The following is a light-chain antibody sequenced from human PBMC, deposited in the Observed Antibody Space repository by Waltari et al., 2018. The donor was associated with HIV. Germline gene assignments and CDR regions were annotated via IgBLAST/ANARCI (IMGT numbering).Light chain of an antibody. CDR2: DVT. J-gene: IGLJ2*01. V-gene: IGLV2-18*02. CDR1: NSHIGGYDR. Sequence: QSALTQPPSVSGSPGQSVTISCAGTNSHIGGYDRVPWYQQPPGTAPKLLIYDVTNRPSGVPGRFSASKSGTTASLTISGLQAGDEGDYYCSSYSATNTVVFGGGTKLTVL. CDR3: SSYSATNTVV.